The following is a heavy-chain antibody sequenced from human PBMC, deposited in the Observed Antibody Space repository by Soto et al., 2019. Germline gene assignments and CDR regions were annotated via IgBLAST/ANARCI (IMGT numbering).Heavy chain of an antibody. CDR2: ISAYNGNT. J-gene: IGHJ6*03. V-gene: IGHV1-18*01. CDR3: ARRFGELFVDYYYYYMDV. CDR1: GYTFTSYG. D-gene: IGHD3-10*01. Sequence: ASVKVSCKASGYTFTSYGISWVRQAPGQGLEWMGWISAYNGNTNYAQKLQGRVTMTTDTSTSTAYMELRSLRSDDTAVYYCARRFGELFVDYYYYYMDVWGKGTTVTVSS.